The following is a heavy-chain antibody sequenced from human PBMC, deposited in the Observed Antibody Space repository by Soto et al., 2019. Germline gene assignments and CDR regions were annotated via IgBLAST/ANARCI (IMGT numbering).Heavy chain of an antibody. Sequence: GGSLRLSCAASGFTFSSYGMHWVRQAPGKGLEWVAVISYDGSNKYYADSVKGRFTISRDNSKNTLYLQMNSLRAEDTAVYYCARRGYSYANPDYWGQGTLVTV. CDR2: ISYDGSNK. V-gene: IGHV3-30*03. CDR1: GFTFSSYG. D-gene: IGHD5-18*01. J-gene: IGHJ4*02. CDR3: ARRGYSYANPDY.